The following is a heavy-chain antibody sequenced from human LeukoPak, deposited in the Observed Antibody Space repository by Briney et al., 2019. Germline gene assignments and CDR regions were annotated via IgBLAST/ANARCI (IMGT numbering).Heavy chain of an antibody. CDR1: GGSIGTYY. V-gene: IGHV4-59*01. D-gene: IGHD2-15*01. Sequence: PSETLSLTCTVSGGSIGTYYWTWIRQPPGKGLEWIGYIYYSGTTNYNPSLQSRVTISVATSKNQFSLKLSSVTAADTALYYCARDRASAGGFDYWGQGTLVTVSS. CDR2: IYYSGTT. CDR3: ARDRASAGGFDY. J-gene: IGHJ4*02.